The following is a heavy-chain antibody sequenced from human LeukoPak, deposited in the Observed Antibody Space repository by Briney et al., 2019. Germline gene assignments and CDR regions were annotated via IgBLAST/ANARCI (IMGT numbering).Heavy chain of an antibody. CDR1: GFTFSSYG. D-gene: IGHD2-2*01. Sequence: GGSLRLSCAASGFTFSSYGRHWVRQAPGKGLEWVAFIRYDGSNKYYADSVKGRFTISRDNSKNTLYLQMNSLRAEDTAVYYCAKDPGGDCSSTSCYASYYYGMDVWGQGTTVTGSS. CDR3: AKDPGGDCSSTSCYASYYYGMDV. V-gene: IGHV3-30*02. J-gene: IGHJ6*02. CDR2: IRYDGSNK.